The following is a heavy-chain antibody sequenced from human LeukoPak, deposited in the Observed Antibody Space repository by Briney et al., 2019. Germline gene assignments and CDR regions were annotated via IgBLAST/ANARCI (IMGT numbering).Heavy chain of an antibody. V-gene: IGHV5-51*01. CDR1: GYSFTSYW. D-gene: IGHD3-10*01. J-gene: IGHJ3*02. CDR3: ARRILLWFGEYTDAFDI. CDR2: IYPGDSDT. Sequence: ESLKISCKGSGYSFTSYWIGWVRQMPGKGLEWMGIIYPGDSDTRYSPSFQGQVTISADKSISTAYLQWSSLKASDTAMYYCARRILLWFGEYTDAFDIWGQGTMVIVSS.